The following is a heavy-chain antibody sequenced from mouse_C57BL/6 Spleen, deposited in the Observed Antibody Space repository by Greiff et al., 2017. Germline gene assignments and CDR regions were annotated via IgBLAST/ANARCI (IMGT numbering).Heavy chain of an antibody. V-gene: IGHV1-26*01. CDR1: GYTFTDYY. CDR2: INPNNGGT. Sequence: VQLQQSGPELVKPGASVKISCKASGYTFTDYYMNWVKQSHGKSLEWIGDINPNNGGTSYNQKFKGKATLTVDKSSSTAYMELRSLTSEDSAVYYCARGDYGSSYLDYWGQGTTLTVSS. CDR3: ARGDYGSSYLDY. J-gene: IGHJ2*01. D-gene: IGHD1-1*01.